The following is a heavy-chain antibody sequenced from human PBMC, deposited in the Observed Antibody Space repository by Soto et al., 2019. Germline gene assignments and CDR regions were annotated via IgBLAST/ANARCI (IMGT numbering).Heavy chain of an antibody. D-gene: IGHD3-16*01. J-gene: IGHJ6*02. V-gene: IGHV3-30*03. CDR2: ISYDGSNK. CDR1: GFTFSSYA. Sequence: QVQLVESGGGVVQPGRSLRLSCVASGFTFSSYAMHWVRQAPGKGLEWVAVISYDGSNKYYAESVKGRFTISRDNSKNTLYVQMNSLRGEDTAVYYCFGPLYGMDVWGQGTTFTVSS. CDR3: FGPLYGMDV.